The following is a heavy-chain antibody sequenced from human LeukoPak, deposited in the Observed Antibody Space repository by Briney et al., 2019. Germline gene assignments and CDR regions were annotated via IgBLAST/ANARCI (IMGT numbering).Heavy chain of an antibody. J-gene: IGHJ4*02. CDR1: GGSISSYY. V-gene: IGHV4-4*07. CDR2: IYTSGST. CDR3: ARERLDIVATEFDY. Sequence: SETLSLTCTVSGGSISSYYWSWIRQPAGKGLEWIGRIYTSGSTNYNPSLKSRVTMSVDTSKNQFSLKLSSVTAADTAVYYCARERLDIVATEFDYWGQGTLVTVS. D-gene: IGHD5-12*01.